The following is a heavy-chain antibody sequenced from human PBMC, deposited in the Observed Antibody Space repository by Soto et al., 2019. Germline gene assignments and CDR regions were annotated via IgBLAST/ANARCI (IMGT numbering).Heavy chain of an antibody. V-gene: IGHV3-48*03. CDR3: ARDNWFDT. CDR1: GFTFSSYD. J-gene: IGHJ5*02. CDR2: ISSGGGTA. Sequence: GGSLRLSCVASGFTFSSYDMNWVRQAPGKGLEWVSYISSGGGTAYYPDSVKGRFTISRDNSKKSLYLQMNGLRAEDTALYYCARDNWFDTWGQGALVTAPQ.